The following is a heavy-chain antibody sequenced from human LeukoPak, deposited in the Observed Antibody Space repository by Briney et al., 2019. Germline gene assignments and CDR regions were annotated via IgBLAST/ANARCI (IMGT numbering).Heavy chain of an antibody. CDR2: IYPGDSDT. D-gene: IGHD6-13*01. V-gene: IGHV5-51*01. CDR3: AALPYSSSWFDY. J-gene: IGHJ4*02. CDR1: GYTFTSYY. Sequence: KVSCKASGYTFTSYYMHWVRQMPGKGLEWMGMIYPGDSDTRYSPSFQGQVTISADKSISTAYLQWSSLRASDTAMYYCAALPYSSSWFDYWGEGTLVTVSS.